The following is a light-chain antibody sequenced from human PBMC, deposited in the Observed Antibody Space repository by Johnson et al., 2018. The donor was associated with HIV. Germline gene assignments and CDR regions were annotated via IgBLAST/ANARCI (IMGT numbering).Light chain of an antibody. J-gene: IGLJ1*01. CDR1: SSNIGNNY. CDR3: GTWDNSRRTAF. Sequence: QSVLTQPPSVSAAAGQKVTISCSGSSSNIGNNYVAWYQQVPGTAPKLLIYDNNRRPSGVPDRFSGSKSGTSATLGITGLQTGDEAYYFCGTWDNSRRTAFFVTGTKVTFL. V-gene: IGLV1-51*01. CDR2: DNN.